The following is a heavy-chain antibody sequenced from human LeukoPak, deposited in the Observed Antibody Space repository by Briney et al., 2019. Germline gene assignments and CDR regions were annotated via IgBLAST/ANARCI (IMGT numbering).Heavy chain of an antibody. D-gene: IGHD3-3*01. V-gene: IGHV4-34*01. CDR1: GGSFSGYY. Sequence: PSETLSLTCAVYGGSFSGYYWSWIRQPPGKGLEWIGEINHSGSTNYNPSLESRVTISVDTSKNQFSLKLNSVTAADTAVYYCARARFWSGYYTPNWFDPWGQGTLVTVSS. CDR2: INHSGST. J-gene: IGHJ5*02. CDR3: ARARFWSGYYTPNWFDP.